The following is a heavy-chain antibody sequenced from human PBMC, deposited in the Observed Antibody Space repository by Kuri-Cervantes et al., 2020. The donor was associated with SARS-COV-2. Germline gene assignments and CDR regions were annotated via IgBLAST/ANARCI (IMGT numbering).Heavy chain of an antibody. Sequence: SETLSLTCTVSGGSISSYYWSWIRQPPGKGLEWIGYIYYSGSTNYNPSLKSRVTISVDTSKNQFSLKLSSVTAADTAVYYWARDIIQKDAFDIWGQGTMVTVSS. CDR1: GGSISSYY. D-gene: IGHD5-18*01. CDR3: ARDIIQKDAFDI. V-gene: IGHV4-59*01. CDR2: IYYSGST. J-gene: IGHJ3*02.